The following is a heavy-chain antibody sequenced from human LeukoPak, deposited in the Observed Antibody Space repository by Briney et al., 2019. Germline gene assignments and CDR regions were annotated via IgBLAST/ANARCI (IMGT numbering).Heavy chain of an antibody. Sequence: SETLSLTRTVSGGSISSYYWNWIRQPPGKGLEWIGYIYYSGSSGSTNYNPSLRSRVTTSADTSKNQFSLKMTSVTAADTAVYYCAGGGDGYQTRFDYWGQGTLLTVSS. D-gene: IGHD5-24*01. CDR3: AGGGDGYQTRFDY. CDR2: IYYSGSSGST. J-gene: IGHJ4*02. CDR1: GGSISSYY. V-gene: IGHV4-59*01.